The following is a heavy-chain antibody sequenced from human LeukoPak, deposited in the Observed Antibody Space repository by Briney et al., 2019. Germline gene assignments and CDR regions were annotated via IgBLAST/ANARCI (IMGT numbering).Heavy chain of an antibody. V-gene: IGHV3-30*04. CDR2: ISYDGSET. Sequence: GGSLRPSCTASGFTFRTYSMHWVRQAPGKGLEWVALISYDGSETYYADSVKGRFTISRDNSKNTLYLQMNSLRAEDTAVYYCARLWFVKALGAFDIWGRGTMVTVSS. CDR3: ARLWFVKALGAFDI. J-gene: IGHJ3*02. CDR1: GFTFRTYS. D-gene: IGHD3-10*01.